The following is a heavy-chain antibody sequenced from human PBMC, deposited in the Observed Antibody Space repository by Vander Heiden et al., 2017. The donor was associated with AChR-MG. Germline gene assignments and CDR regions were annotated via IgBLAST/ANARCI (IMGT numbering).Heavy chain of an antibody. CDR3: ASQPAAISGY. J-gene: IGHJ4*02. Sequence: EVQLVESGGGLVQPGGSLRLSCPASGFTFSCYWVTWGRQAPGKGLEWVANIKPYGTEAYYAASVSGRFTISRGNAKNSLSLQMSSLTAEDTAINYCASQPAAISGYWGQGTLVIVSS. CDR1: GFTFSCYW. CDR2: IKPYGTEA. V-gene: IGHV3-7*03. D-gene: IGHD2-2*01.